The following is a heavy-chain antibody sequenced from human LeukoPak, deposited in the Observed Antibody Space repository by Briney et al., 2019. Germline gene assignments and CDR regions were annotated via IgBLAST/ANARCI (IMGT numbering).Heavy chain of an antibody. Sequence: PGGSLRLSCAASGFTFSTYSMNWVRQAPGKGLEWVSSMSSNSKYIYYADSVKGRFTISRDNAKNSLYLQMNSLTAEDTAVHYCVRAYHPGGWFDPWGQGTLVTISS. D-gene: IGHD2-21*01. CDR2: MSSNSKYI. V-gene: IGHV3-21*01. J-gene: IGHJ5*02. CDR3: VRAYHPGGWFDP. CDR1: GFTFSTYS.